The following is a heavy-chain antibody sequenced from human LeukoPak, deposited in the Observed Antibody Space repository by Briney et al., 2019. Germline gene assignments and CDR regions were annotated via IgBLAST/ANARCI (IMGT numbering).Heavy chain of an antibody. CDR1: RFTLSRYA. CDR2: ISGSGGST. Sequence: PGGPLRLSCAASRFTLSRYAMSWVRQAPGKGLDWVSAISGSGGSTYYAASVKGRFTIFRDNSENTLYLQMSSLRAEDTAVYYCAKDGAPSTMVRGPYYFDFAYYFDYWGQGTLVTVSS. CDR3: AKDGAPSTMVRGPYYFDFAYYFDY. J-gene: IGHJ4*02. D-gene: IGHD3-10*01. V-gene: IGHV3-23*01.